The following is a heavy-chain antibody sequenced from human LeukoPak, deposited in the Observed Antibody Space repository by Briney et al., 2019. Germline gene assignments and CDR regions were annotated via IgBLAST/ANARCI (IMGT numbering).Heavy chain of an antibody. Sequence: SETLSLTCAVYGGSLSGYYWSWIRQPPGKGLEWIGEINHSGSTNYNPSLKSRVTISVDTSKNQFSLKLSSVTAADTAVYYCARTSSGWYIRTSDYWGQGTPVTVSS. J-gene: IGHJ4*02. CDR1: GGSLSGYY. CDR3: ARTSSGWYIRTSDY. CDR2: INHSGST. D-gene: IGHD6-19*01. V-gene: IGHV4-34*01.